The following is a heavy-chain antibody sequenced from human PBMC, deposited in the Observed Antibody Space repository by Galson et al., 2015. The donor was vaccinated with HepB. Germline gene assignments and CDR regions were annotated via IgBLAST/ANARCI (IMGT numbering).Heavy chain of an antibody. J-gene: IGHJ5*02. CDR2: IIPIFGTA. CDR1: GGTFSSYA. D-gene: IGHD3-3*01. V-gene: IGHV1-69*13. CDR3: ARDHTSNFWSGYSQFDP. Sequence: SVKVSCKASGGTFSSYAISWVRQAPGQGLEWMGGIIPIFGTANYAQKFQGRVTITADESTSTAYMELSSLRSEDTAVYYCARDHTSNFWSGYSQFDPWGQGTLVTVSS.